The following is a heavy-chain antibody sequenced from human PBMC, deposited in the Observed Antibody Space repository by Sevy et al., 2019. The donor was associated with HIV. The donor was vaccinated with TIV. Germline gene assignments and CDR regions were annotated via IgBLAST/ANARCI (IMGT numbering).Heavy chain of an antibody. D-gene: IGHD1-1*01. CDR2: ISSNGGST. V-gene: IGHV3-64D*06. CDR3: VKESVPLELDQNWFDP. J-gene: IGHJ5*02. CDR1: GFTFSSYA. Sequence: GGSLRLSCSASGFTFSSYAMHWVRQAPGKGLEYVSAISSNGGSTYYADTVKGRFTISRDNSMNTLYLQMSSLRAEDTAVYYCVKESVPLELDQNWFDPWGQGTLVTVSS.